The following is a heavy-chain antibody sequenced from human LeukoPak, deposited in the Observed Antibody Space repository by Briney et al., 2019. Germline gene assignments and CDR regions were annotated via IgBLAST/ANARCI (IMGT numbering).Heavy chain of an antibody. CDR1: GGTFSSYA. V-gene: IGHV1-69*13. Sequence: VASVKVSCKASGGTFSSYAISWVRQAPGQGLEWMGGIIPIFGTANYAQKFQGRVTITADESTSTAYMELSSLRSEDTAVYYCATPRAAASYNYYYYYMDVWDKGTTVTVSS. CDR2: IIPIFGTA. D-gene: IGHD6-13*01. J-gene: IGHJ6*03. CDR3: ATPRAAASYNYYYYYMDV.